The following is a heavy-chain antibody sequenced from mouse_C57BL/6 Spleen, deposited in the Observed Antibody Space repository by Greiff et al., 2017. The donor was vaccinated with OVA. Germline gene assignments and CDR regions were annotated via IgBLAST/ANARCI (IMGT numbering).Heavy chain of an antibody. J-gene: IGHJ4*01. D-gene: IGHD1-1*01. CDR2: IYPGSGST. CDR3: ARCGYGSTEAMDY. Sequence: QVQLQQPGAELVKPGASVKMSCKASGYTFTSYWITWVKQRPGQGLEWIGDIYPGSGSTNYNEKFKSKATLTVDTSSSTAYMQLSSLTSEDSAVYYCARCGYGSTEAMDYWGQGTSVTVSS. CDR1: GYTFTSYW. V-gene: IGHV1-55*01.